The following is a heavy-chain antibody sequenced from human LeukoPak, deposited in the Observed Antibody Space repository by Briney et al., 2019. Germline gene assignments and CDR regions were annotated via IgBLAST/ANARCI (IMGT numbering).Heavy chain of an antibody. CDR3: ARADYGDYGGGFDY. CDR1: GFTFTNYA. CDR2: ITGSGGST. Sequence: GGSLRLSCAASGFTFTNYAMGWVRQAPGKGLEWISGITGSGGSTYYADSVKGRFTISRDNSKNTLYLQMNSLRAEDTAVYYCARADYGDYGGGFDYWGQGTLVTVSS. J-gene: IGHJ4*02. V-gene: IGHV3-23*01. D-gene: IGHD4-17*01.